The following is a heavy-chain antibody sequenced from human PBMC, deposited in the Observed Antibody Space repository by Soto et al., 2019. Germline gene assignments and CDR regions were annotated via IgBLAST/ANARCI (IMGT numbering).Heavy chain of an antibody. V-gene: IGHV3-23*01. CDR1: GFTFSSYA. D-gene: IGHD3-3*01. CDR3: AKDFTGITIFGEHISFDY. Sequence: PGGSLRLSCAASGFTFSSYAMSWVRQAPGKGLEWVSAISGSGGSTYYADSVKGRFTISRDNSKNTLYLQMNSLRAEDTAVYYCAKDFTGITIFGEHISFDYWSQGTVVTVSS. J-gene: IGHJ4*02. CDR2: ISGSGGST.